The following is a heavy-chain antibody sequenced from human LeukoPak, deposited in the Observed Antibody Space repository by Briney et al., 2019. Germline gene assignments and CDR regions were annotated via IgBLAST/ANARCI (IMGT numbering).Heavy chain of an antibody. V-gene: IGHV4-39*07. CDR1: GGSISSSSYY. CDR3: ARGMLMITGTTRNWFDP. J-gene: IGHJ5*02. Sequence: SETLSLTGTVSGGSISSSSYYWGWIRQPPGKGLEWIGSIYYSGSTYYNPSLKSRVAISVDTSKNQFSLKLSSVTAADTAVYYCARGMLMITGTTRNWFDPWGQGTLVTVSS. D-gene: IGHD1-7*01. CDR2: IYYSGST.